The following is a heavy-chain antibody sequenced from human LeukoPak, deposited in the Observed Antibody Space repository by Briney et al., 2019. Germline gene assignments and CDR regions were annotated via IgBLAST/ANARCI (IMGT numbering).Heavy chain of an antibody. CDR2: INPSGGST. J-gene: IGHJ4*02. CDR1: GYTFTSYY. CDR3: ARDRSKVGFGESPYYFDY. D-gene: IGHD3-10*01. V-gene: IGHV1-46*01. Sequence: ASVKVSCKASGYTFTSYYMHWVRQAPGQGLEWMGIINPSGGSTSYAQKFQGRVTMTRDMSTSTVYMELSSLRSEDTAVYYCARDRSKVGFGESPYYFDYWGQGTLVTVSS.